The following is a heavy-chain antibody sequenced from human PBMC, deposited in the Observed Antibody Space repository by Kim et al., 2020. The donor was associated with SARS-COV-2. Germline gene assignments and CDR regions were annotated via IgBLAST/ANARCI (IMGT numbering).Heavy chain of an antibody. V-gene: IGHV1-8*01. CDR3: AIPRRLWTNSFDY. CDR2: MNPNSGNT. J-gene: IGHJ4*02. D-gene: IGHD5-18*01. Sequence: ASVKVSCKASGYTFTSYNINWVRQATGQGLEWMGWMNPNSGNTGYAQKFQGRVTMTRNTSISTAYMELSSLRSEDTAVYYCAIPRRLWTNSFDYWGQGTLVTVSS. CDR1: GYTFTSYN.